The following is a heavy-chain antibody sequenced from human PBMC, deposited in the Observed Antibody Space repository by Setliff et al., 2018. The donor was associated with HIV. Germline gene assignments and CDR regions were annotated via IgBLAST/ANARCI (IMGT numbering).Heavy chain of an antibody. D-gene: IGHD3-10*01. CDR2: ISSSGNYM. V-gene: IGHV3-21*04. CDR1: GFNFTSYS. CDR3: ALLWPFDY. Sequence: PGGSLRLSCVASGFNFTSYSMNWVRQAPGKGLEWVSSISSSGNYMFYADSVKGRFTISRDNAGNSLFLQMNSLRAEDTAIYYCALLWPFDYWGQGALVTVSS. J-gene: IGHJ4*02.